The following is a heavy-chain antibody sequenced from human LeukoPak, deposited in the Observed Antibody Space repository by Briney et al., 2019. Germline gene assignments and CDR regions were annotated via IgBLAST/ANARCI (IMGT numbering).Heavy chain of an antibody. CDR2: IYPGDSDT. CDR3: ARQSYSYYGSGSYDNWFDP. CDR1: GDSFTSYC. J-gene: IGHJ5*02. Sequence: GESLKISCKGSGDSFTSYCIGWVRQMPGKGLEGMGTIYPGDSDTKYSPSFQGQVTISADKSITTAYLQWSSLKASDTAMYYCARQSYSYYGSGSYDNWFDPWGQGTLVTVSS. D-gene: IGHD3-10*01. V-gene: IGHV5-51*01.